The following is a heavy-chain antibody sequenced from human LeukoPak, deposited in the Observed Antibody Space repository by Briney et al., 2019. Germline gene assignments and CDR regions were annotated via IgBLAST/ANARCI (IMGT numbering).Heavy chain of an antibody. CDR3: ARFTSGFDY. D-gene: IGHD2-2*01. Sequence: GESLKISCKASGYSFSSYWIGWVRQMPGKGLEWMGIIYPRGSDTRYSPSFQGQVTISADESITTAYLQWSSLKASDTAMYYCARFTSGFDYWGQGTLVTVSS. CDR2: IYPRGSDT. V-gene: IGHV5-51*01. J-gene: IGHJ4*02. CDR1: GYSFSSYW.